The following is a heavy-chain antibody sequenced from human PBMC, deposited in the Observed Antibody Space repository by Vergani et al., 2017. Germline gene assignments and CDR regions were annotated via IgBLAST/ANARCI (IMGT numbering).Heavy chain of an antibody. CDR3: ASRSWGKGYFDY. CDR2: IYHSGST. D-gene: IGHD7-27*01. J-gene: IGHJ4*02. V-gene: IGHV4-4*02. Sequence: QVQLQESGPGLVKPSGTLSLTCAVSGGSISSNNWWSWVRQPPGKGLEWIGEIYHSGSTNYNPSLKSRVTISVDKFKNQFSLQLSSVTAADTAVYYCASRSWGKGYFDYWGQGTLVTVSS. CDR1: GGSISSNNW.